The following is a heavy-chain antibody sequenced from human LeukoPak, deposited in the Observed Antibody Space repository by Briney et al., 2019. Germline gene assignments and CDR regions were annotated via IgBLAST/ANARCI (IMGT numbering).Heavy chain of an antibody. V-gene: IGHV1-2*02. CDR1: GYTFTGYY. D-gene: IGHD3-3*01. CDR2: INPNSGGT. J-gene: IGHJ4*02. Sequence: ASVKVSCKASGYTFTGYYMHWVRQAPGQGLEWMGWINPNSGGTNYAQKFQGRVTMTRDTSISTAYMELSRLRSDDTAVYYCARVTYDFWSGAYYFDYWGQGTLVTVSS. CDR3: ARVTYDFWSGAYYFDY.